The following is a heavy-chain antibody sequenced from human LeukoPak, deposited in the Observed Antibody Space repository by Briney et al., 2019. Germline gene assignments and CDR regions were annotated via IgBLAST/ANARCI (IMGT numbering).Heavy chain of an antibody. CDR1: GASVSRNW. J-gene: IGHJ4*02. V-gene: IGHV4-4*02. CDR3: ARDRGEYGYAYDY. D-gene: IGHD3-16*01. Sequence: PSETLSLTCTVSGASVSRNWWSWVRQPPGKGLEWIGEIHHSGGTNYNPSLKSRVTMSLDNSNNHFSLKLSSVTAADTAVYYCARDRGEYGYAYDYWGQGTLVTVSS. CDR2: IHHSGGT.